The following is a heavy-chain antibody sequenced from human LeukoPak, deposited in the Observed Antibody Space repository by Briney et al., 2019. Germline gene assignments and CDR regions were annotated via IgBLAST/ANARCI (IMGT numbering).Heavy chain of an antibody. CDR3: ARVQDVLRYFDWLLYFDY. J-gene: IGHJ4*02. CDR2: ISGYNGNT. CDR1: GYTFSNYG. V-gene: IGHV1-18*01. Sequence: ASVKVSCKASGYTFSNYGISWVRQAPGQGLEWMGWISGYNGNTKNAQKLQGRVTMTTDTSTSTAYMELRNLRSDDTAVYYCARVQDVLRYFDWLLYFDYWGQGTLVTVSS. D-gene: IGHD3-9*01.